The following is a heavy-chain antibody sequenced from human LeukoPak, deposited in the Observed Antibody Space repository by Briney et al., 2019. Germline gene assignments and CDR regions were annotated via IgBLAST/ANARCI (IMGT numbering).Heavy chain of an antibody. CDR3: ATDRFSSLPIY. Sequence: ASVKVSCKASGYTFTSYYMHWVRQAPGQGLEWMGIINPSGGSTSYAQKFQGRVTMTRDTSTSTAYMELSSLRSEDTAVYYCATDRFSSLPIYWGQGTLVTVSS. CDR2: INPSGGST. J-gene: IGHJ4*02. V-gene: IGHV1-46*01. CDR1: GYTFTSYY. D-gene: IGHD6-13*01.